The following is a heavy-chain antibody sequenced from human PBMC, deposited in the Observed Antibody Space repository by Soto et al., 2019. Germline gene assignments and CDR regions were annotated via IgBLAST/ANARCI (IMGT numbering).Heavy chain of an antibody. V-gene: IGHV3-33*01. CDR3: ARDWWGEPASKGTVSQFDY. Sequence: QVQLVESGGGVVQPGRSLTLSCAASGFAFGNYGIHWVRQAPGKGLEWVAVIWSDGSSKYYGDSVKGRFTISRDNSKNTVYLQMNSLRDEDTAVYYCARDWWGEPASKGTVSQFDYWGQGTLVTVSS. CDR2: IWSDGSSK. J-gene: IGHJ4*02. D-gene: IGHD2-2*01. CDR1: GFAFGNYG.